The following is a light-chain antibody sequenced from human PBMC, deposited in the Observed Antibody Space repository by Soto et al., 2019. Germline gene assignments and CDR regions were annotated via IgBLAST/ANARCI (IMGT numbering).Light chain of an antibody. J-gene: IGKJ1*01. Sequence: DIQMTQSPSSLSASVGDRVTIACRASQGIGDYLAWYQQKPGKVPQLLIYGASTLQSGAPSRFSGSGSGTDFTLTISSLQSEDFATYYCQKYNSAPRTFGQGTKVDI. V-gene: IGKV1-27*01. CDR2: GAS. CDR3: QKYNSAPRT. CDR1: QGIGDY.